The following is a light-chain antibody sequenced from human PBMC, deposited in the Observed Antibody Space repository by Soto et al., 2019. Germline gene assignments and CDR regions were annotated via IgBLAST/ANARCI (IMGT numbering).Light chain of an antibody. Sequence: ETVMAQSPGTLSVSPGERATLSCRASQSVSDNLAWYQQKPGQAPRLVIYHASSRAAGIPARFSGSGSGTEFTLTISSLQSEDFATYYCQKYDSARWTFGQGTKVEIK. J-gene: IGKJ1*01. CDR3: QKYDSARWT. CDR2: HAS. CDR1: QSVSDN. V-gene: IGKV3-15*01.